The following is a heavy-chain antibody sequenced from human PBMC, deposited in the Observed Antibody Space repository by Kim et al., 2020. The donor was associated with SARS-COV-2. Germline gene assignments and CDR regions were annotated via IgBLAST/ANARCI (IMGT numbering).Heavy chain of an antibody. Sequence: GGSLRLSCAASGFTFSSYAMHWVRQAPGNGLEWVAVISYDGSNKYYADSVKGRFTISRDNSKNTLYLQMNSLRAEDTAVYYCARDPRYYGSGSYSHYFDYWGQGNLVTVSS. CDR2: ISYDGSNK. V-gene: IGHV3-30*04. CDR3: ARDPRYYGSGSYSHYFDY. CDR1: GFTFSSYA. D-gene: IGHD3-10*01. J-gene: IGHJ4*02.